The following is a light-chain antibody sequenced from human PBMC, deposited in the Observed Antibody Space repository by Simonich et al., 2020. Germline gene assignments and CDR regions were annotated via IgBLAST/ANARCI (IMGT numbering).Light chain of an antibody. Sequence: QSALTQPASVSGSPGQSITISCTGTSSDVGGYNYVSWYQQHPGKAPKLMFYDVSYRPAWVSNRFSGSKSGNTASLTISGLQAEDEADYYCSSYTSSSTRVFGGGTKLTVL. V-gene: IGLV2-14*03. CDR1: SSDVGGYNY. CDR3: SSYTSSSTRV. CDR2: DVS. J-gene: IGLJ3*02.